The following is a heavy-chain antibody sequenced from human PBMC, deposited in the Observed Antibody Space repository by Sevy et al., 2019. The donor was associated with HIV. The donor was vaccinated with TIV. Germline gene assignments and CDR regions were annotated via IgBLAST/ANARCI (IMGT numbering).Heavy chain of an antibody. J-gene: IGHJ4*02. Sequence: GGSLRLSCAASGFAFKDYSMSWIRQAPGKGLEWVATLSFGCGQISYADSVKGRFTISRDNSKNSFYLQMDNLRVEDTALYYCAREGCSRPHDYWGQGTRVTVSS. CDR3: AREGCSRPHDY. V-gene: IGHV3-23*01. CDR1: GFAFKDYS. D-gene: IGHD2-2*01. CDR2: LSFGCGQI.